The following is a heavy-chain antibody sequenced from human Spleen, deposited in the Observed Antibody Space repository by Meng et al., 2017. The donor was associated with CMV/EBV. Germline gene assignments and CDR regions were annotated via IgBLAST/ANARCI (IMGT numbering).Heavy chain of an antibody. J-gene: IGHJ4*02. Sequence: KVSCKASGYNFIDYDIGWVRQIPGKGLEWMGIIYPTDSDARYSPSFQGQVTISVDKSISTAYLQWSSLKASDTAIYYCARHSMTTIWGQGTLVTVSS. V-gene: IGHV5-51*01. CDR2: IYPTDSDA. CDR1: GYNFIDYD. D-gene: IGHD5-24*01. CDR3: ARHSMTTI.